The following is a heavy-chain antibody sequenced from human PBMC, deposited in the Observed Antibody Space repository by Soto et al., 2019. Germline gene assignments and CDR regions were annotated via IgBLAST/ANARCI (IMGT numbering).Heavy chain of an antibody. V-gene: IGHV1-69*06. J-gene: IGHJ4*02. D-gene: IGHD1-26*01. Sequence: QVQLVQSGAEVKKPGASVKVSCEASGGTLNTYTINWVRQAPGRGLEWVGQIVQRYDSGNYAENFQDRVTITVDKSTKTAYMELTRLRSEDTALYFCASWRSYSGSYCFDYWGQGTLVTVSS. CDR1: GGTLNTYT. CDR2: IVQRYDSG. CDR3: ASWRSYSGSYCFDY.